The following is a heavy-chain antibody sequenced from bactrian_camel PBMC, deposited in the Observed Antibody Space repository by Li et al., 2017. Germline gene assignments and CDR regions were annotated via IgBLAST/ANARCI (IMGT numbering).Heavy chain of an antibody. CDR2: IFTGDEEA. V-gene: IGHV3S54*01. CDR3: AAYTYDTCRYTLSEKGVRF. D-gene: IGHD2*01. Sequence: QLVESGGGSVQPGGSLRLSCAASGSVYSRTCMGWFRRVPGKEREEVATIFTGDEEASYSDSVKDRFTISRDNAKNTLYLELNNLKTEDAAMYYCAAYTYDTCRYTLSEKGVRFWGRGTQVTVS. J-gene: IGHJ4*01. CDR1: GSVYSRTC.